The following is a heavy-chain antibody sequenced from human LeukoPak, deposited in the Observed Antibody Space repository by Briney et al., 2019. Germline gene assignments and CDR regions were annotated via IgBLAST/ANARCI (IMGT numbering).Heavy chain of an antibody. CDR1: GYTFTGYY. CDR3: ASGDRVTMLRGGNIGYFDY. D-gene: IGHD3-10*01. CDR2: INPNSGGT. V-gene: IGHV1-2*02. J-gene: IGHJ4*02. Sequence: ASVKVSCKASGYTFTGYYMHWVRQAPGQGLEWMGWINPNSGGTNYAQKFQGRVTMTRDTSISTAYMELSRLRSDDTAVYYCASGDRVTMLRGGNIGYFDYWGQGTLVTVSS.